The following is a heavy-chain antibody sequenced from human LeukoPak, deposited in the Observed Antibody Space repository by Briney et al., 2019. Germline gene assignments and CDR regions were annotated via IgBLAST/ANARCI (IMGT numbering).Heavy chain of an antibody. J-gene: IGHJ4*02. Sequence: GRSLTLSCAASGITISSEGMHWVRQAPGKGQEWLAVFSYDGSEIYYSDSAKGRFTISKEYSKNTLHLQMNSLRVEDTAVYYCVKEQSSGWYRVADSWGQGTLVTVSS. CDR1: GITISSEG. CDR3: VKEQSSGWYRVADS. D-gene: IGHD6-19*01. CDR2: FSYDGSEI. V-gene: IGHV3-30*18.